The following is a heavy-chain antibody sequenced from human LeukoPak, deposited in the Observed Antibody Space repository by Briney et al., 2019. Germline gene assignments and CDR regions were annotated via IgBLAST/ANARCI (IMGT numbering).Heavy chain of an antibody. CDR3: ARHQTNDILTGYYMDYFDY. V-gene: IGHV4-39*01. CDR1: GGSITSSPYW. J-gene: IGHJ4*02. Sequence: PSETLSLTCTVSGGSITSSPYWWGWIRQPPGKGLEWIGTIYYDGRTFYNAPLRGRVTISADTSESQFSLKLSSVTAADTAVYYCARHQTNDILTGYYMDYFDYWGQGTLVTVSS. CDR2: IYYDGRT. D-gene: IGHD3-9*01.